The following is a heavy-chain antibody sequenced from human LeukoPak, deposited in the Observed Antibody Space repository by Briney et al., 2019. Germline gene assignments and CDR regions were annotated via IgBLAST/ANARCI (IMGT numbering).Heavy chain of an antibody. J-gene: IGHJ4*02. D-gene: IGHD3-10*01. CDR1: GFTFSSYA. CDR3: AKDHSYGSGSLPLPDY. Sequence: GGSLRLSCAASGFTFSSYAMSWVRQAPGKGLEWVSAISGRGDSTYYADSAKGRFTISRDNSKNTLYLQMNGLRAEDTAVYYCAKDHSYGSGSLPLPDYWGQGTLVTVSS. V-gene: IGHV3-23*01. CDR2: ISGRGDST.